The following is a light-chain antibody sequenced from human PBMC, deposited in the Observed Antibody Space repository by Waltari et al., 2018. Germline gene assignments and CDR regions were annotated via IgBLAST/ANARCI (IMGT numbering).Light chain of an antibody. CDR3: AAWFDSLNSWV. CDR2: NKN. J-gene: IGLJ3*02. CDR1: NPNVPIQT. Sequence: QSVLTQPPSASGTPGQGLTIPCSGTNPNVPIQTSNWYHQGPGTAPKLPIYNKNHRPSGVTDRCSASKSGTSASLAISGLQSEDEADYYCAAWFDSLNSWVFGGGTKLTVL. V-gene: IGLV1-44*01.